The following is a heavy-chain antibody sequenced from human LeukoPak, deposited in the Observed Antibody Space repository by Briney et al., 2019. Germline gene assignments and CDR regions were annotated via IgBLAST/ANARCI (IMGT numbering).Heavy chain of an antibody. Sequence: PGGSLRLSCAASGFTFSSYWMNWVRQAPGKGLEWVANIKQDGSEKDYVDSVKGRFTISRDNAKNSLYLQMNSLRTDDTAVYYCAGGGEAARSLHYWGQGTLVTVSS. CDR3: AGGGEAARSLHY. CDR1: GFTFSSYW. D-gene: IGHD6-6*01. CDR2: IKQDGSEK. V-gene: IGHV3-7*01. J-gene: IGHJ4*02.